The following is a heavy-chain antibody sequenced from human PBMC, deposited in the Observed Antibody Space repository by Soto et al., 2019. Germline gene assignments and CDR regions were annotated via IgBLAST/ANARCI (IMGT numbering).Heavy chain of an antibody. J-gene: IGHJ4*02. Sequence: GGSVEGSCQGFRGPLSSHTIRWGRQAPGQGLEWMGRIIPILGIANYAQKFQGRVTITADKSTSTAYMELSSLRSEDTAVYYCARERAVAGRSYWGQGTLVTVSS. V-gene: IGHV1-69*04. CDR1: RGPLSSHT. D-gene: IGHD6-19*01. CDR2: IIPILGIA. CDR3: ARERAVAGRSY.